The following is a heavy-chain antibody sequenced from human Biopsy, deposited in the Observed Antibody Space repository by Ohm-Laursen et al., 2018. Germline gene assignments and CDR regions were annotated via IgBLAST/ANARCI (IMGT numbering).Heavy chain of an antibody. CDR2: FAPENGKT. CDR1: GYTLTELS. V-gene: IGHV1-24*01. D-gene: IGHD1-1*01. J-gene: IGHJ4*02. CDR3: AADINVWNVNY. Sequence: GASVKVSCNVSGYTLTELSMHWVRQVPGKGLEWMGGFAPENGKTVYAQNFQARVSLTEDTSTDTAYMELRSLRSEDTAVYYCAADINVWNVNYWGQGTQVTVPS.